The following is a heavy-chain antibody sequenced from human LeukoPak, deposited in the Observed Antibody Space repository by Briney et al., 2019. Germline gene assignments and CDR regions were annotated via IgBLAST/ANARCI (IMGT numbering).Heavy chain of an antibody. J-gene: IGHJ4*02. CDR2: IYSGGST. CDR3: ARSVAAAGTYLKYYFDY. V-gene: IGHV3-66*02. D-gene: IGHD6-13*01. CDR1: GFTVSSNY. Sequence: GGSLRLSCAASGFTVSSNYMSWVRQAPGKGLEWVSVIYSGGSTYYADSVKGRFTISRDNSKNTLYLQMNSLRAEDTAVYYCARSVAAAGTYLKYYFDYWGQGTLVTVSS.